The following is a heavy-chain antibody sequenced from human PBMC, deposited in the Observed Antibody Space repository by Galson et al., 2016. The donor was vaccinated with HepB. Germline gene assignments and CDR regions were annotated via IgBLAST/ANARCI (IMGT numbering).Heavy chain of an antibody. CDR2: TYYRSKWYY. CDR1: GDSVSSNSAA. J-gene: IGHJ3*02. V-gene: IGHV6-1*01. Sequence: CAISGDSVSSNSAAWSWIRQSPSRGLEWLGRTYYRSKWYYDYAVSVRSRLTINPDTSKNQFSLQLTSVTPEDTAVYYCARDGTLVLAATLSGFDIWGQGTVVTVS. CDR3: ARDGTLVLAATLSGFDI. D-gene: IGHD2-15*01.